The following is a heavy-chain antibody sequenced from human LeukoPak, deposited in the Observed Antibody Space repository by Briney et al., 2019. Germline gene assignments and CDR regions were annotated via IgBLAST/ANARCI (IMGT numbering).Heavy chain of an antibody. V-gene: IGHV3-30-3*01. Sequence: GGSLRLSCAASGFTFSSYAMHWVRQAPGKGLEWVAVISYDGSNKYYADSVKGRFTISRDNSKNTPYLQMNSLRAEDTAVYYCAKVPPLDYYGSGSYDYWGQGTLVTVSS. D-gene: IGHD3-10*01. CDR1: GFTFSSYA. CDR2: ISYDGSNK. J-gene: IGHJ4*02. CDR3: AKVPPLDYYGSGSYDY.